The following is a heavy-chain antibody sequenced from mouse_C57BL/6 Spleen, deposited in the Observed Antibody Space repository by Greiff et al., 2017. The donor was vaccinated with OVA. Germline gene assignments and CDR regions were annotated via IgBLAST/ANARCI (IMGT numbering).Heavy chain of an antibody. J-gene: IGHJ2*01. Sequence: QVQLQQSGAELVKPGASVKLSCKASGYTFTSYWMHWVKQRPGRGLEWIGRIDPNSGGTKYNEKFKSKATLTVDKPSSTAYMQLSSLTSEDSAVYYCARYQAATVVATSDYFDYWGQGTTLTVSS. V-gene: IGHV1-72*01. CDR1: GYTFTSYW. D-gene: IGHD1-1*01. CDR3: ARYQAATVVATSDYFDY. CDR2: IDPNSGGT.